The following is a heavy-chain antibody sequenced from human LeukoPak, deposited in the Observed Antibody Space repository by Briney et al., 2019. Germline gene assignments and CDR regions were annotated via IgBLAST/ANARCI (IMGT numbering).Heavy chain of an antibody. CDR3: ARVDILTGYYLDY. D-gene: IGHD3-9*01. Sequence: SETLSLTCTVSGGSVSSGSYYWSWIRQPPGTGLEWIGYIYYSGSTNYNPSLKSRVTISVDTSKNQFSLKLSSVTAADTAVYYCARVDILTGYYLDYWGQGTLVTVSS. CDR2: IYYSGST. J-gene: IGHJ4*02. V-gene: IGHV4-61*01. CDR1: GGSVSSGSYY.